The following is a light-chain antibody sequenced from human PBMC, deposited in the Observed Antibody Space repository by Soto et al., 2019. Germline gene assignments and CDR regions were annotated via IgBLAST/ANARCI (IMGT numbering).Light chain of an antibody. J-gene: IGKJ5*01. CDR1: QSVSSN. CDR2: DAS. CDR3: QQSGNGIT. V-gene: IGKV3-11*01. Sequence: EIVLTQSPATLSLSPGERATLSCRASQSVSSNLAWYQQKSGQTPRLLIYDASNRATGIPARFSGSGSGTEFTLTISSLEPEDFAAYFCQQSGNGITFGQGTRLEIK.